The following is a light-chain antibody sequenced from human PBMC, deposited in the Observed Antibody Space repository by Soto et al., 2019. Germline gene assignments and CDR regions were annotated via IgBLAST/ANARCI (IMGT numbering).Light chain of an antibody. CDR1: QSVSSY. Sequence: EIVLTQSPATLSLSPGERATLSCRASQSVSSYLAWYQQKPGQAPRLLIYDASTRATGVPARFSGSGSGTEFTLTINSLQSEDFAVYYCQRYNNWPLTFGGGTKVESK. J-gene: IGKJ4*01. CDR2: DAS. CDR3: QRYNNWPLT. V-gene: IGKV3-15*01.